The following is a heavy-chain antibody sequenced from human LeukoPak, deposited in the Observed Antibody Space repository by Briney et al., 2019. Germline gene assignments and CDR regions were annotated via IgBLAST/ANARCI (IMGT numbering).Heavy chain of an antibody. D-gene: IGHD1-26*01. Sequence: ASETLSLTCAVYGGTFSGYYWSWIRQPPGKRLEWVGESNDSGGTNYNPSLKSRVTISADKSKNQVSLRLTSVTAADTAVYYCARLSVIVGAALEYYYYYMDVWGQGTTVTVSS. CDR2: SNDSGGT. V-gene: IGHV4-34*01. CDR3: ARLSVIVGAALEYYYYYMDV. CDR1: GGTFSGYY. J-gene: IGHJ6*03.